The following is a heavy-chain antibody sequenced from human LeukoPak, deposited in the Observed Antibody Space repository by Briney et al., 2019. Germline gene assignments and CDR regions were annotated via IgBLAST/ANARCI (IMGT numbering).Heavy chain of an antibody. CDR2: IYYSGST. D-gene: IGHD2-2*01. Sequence: PSETLSLTCTVSGGSISSYYWSWIRQPPGKGLEWIGYIYYSGSTNYNPSLKSRVTISVDTSKNQFSLKLSSVTAADTAVYYCARLVVPAALGFDPWGQGTLVTVSS. CDR3: ARLVVPAALGFDP. CDR1: GGSISSYY. V-gene: IGHV4-59*08. J-gene: IGHJ5*02.